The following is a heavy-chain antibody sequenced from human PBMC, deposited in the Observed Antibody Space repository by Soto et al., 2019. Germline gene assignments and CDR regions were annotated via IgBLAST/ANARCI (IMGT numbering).Heavy chain of an antibody. Sequence: GGSLRLSCAASGFTFSSYSMNWVRQAPVKGLEWVSSISSSSSYIYYADSVKGRFTISRDNAKNSLYLQMNSLRAEDTAVYYCARDSFDYSKYYYYYYGMDVWGQGTTVTVSS. CDR1: GFTFSSYS. V-gene: IGHV3-21*01. CDR3: ARDSFDYSKYYYYYYGMDV. D-gene: IGHD4-4*01. CDR2: ISSSSSYI. J-gene: IGHJ6*02.